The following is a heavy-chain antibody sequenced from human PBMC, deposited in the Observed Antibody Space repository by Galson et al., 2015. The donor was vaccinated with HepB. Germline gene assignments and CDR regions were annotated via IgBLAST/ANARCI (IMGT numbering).Heavy chain of an antibody. CDR1: GFTFSSYG. J-gene: IGHJ4*02. CDR3: ARDQLDFYGSGSPLPPIDY. D-gene: IGHD3-10*01. CDR2: IWYDGSNK. V-gene: IGHV3-33*01. Sequence: SLRLSCAASGFTFSSYGMHWVRQAPGKGLEWVAAIWYDGSNKCYADSVKGRFTISRDNSKNTLYLQMNSLRAEDTAVYYCARDQLDFYGSGSPLPPIDYWGQGTLVTVSS.